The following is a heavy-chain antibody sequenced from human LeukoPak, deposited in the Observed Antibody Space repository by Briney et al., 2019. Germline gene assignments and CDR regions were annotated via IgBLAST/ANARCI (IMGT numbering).Heavy chain of an antibody. V-gene: IGHV3-30*02. CDR3: AKVRFLENDY. J-gene: IGHJ4*02. D-gene: IGHD3-3*01. CDR1: GFTFSSYG. Sequence: GGSLRLSCAASGFTFSSYGMHWVRQAPGKGLEWVAFIRYDGSNKYYADSVKGRFTISRDNSKNTLYLQMNSLRAEDTAVYYCAKVRFLENDYWGQGTLVTVSP. CDR2: IRYDGSNK.